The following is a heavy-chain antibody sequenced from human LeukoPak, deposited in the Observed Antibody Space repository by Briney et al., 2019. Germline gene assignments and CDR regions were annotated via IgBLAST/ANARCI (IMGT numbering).Heavy chain of an antibody. CDR1: GFTFSNAW. Sequence: GGSLRLSCVASGFTFSNAWMSWVRQAPGKGLEWVGRIKGGIWTTDYAAPVQGRFTISTDASTNTLYLHMNSLETEDTAVYYCSSGVAAYHPYALDHWGQGILVTVSS. J-gene: IGHJ4*02. V-gene: IGHV3-15*01. D-gene: IGHD2-21*01. CDR3: SSGVAAYHPYALDH. CDR2: IKGGIWTT.